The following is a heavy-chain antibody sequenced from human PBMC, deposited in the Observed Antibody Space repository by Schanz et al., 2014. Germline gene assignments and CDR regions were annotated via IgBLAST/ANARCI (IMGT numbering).Heavy chain of an antibody. Sequence: EGQLAESGGGLVQPGGSLRLSCAASGFTFNSYAMTWVRQAPGKGLEWVSSISHSGGSKYYADSVEGRFTISRVNSKNTLYLRMKGLRAEDTAVYYCAKGRRGYFDSSGSYWGTFDFWGQGTLVSVSS. CDR3: AKGRRGYFDSSGSYWGTFDF. CDR1: GFTFNSYA. V-gene: IGHV3-23*04. D-gene: IGHD3-22*01. J-gene: IGHJ4*02. CDR2: ISHSGGSK.